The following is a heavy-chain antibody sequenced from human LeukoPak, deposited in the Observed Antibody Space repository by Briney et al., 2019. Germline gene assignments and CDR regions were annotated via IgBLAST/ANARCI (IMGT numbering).Heavy chain of an antibody. V-gene: IGHV4-59*01. D-gene: IGHD3-3*01. CDR1: GGSISSYH. J-gene: IGHJ6*02. CDR3: TSSLGVVIHGGMDV. CDR2: IYYTGST. Sequence: PSETLSLTCTVSGGSISSYHWSWIRQPPGKGLEWIGHIYYTGSTNYNPSLKNRVTISLDTSKNQFSLKLSSVTAADTAVYYCTSSLGVVIHGGMDVWGRGTTVTVSS.